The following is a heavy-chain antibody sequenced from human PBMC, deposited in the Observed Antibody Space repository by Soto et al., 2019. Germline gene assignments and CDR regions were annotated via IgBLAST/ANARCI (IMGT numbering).Heavy chain of an antibody. CDR1: GFTFSNAW. CDR2: IKIKSGGGTT. Sequence: GGSLRLSCAASGFTFSNAWMSWVRQAPGKGLEWVGRIKIKSGGGTTYYAEPVKGRFTISRDSSKNTLYLQMNSLRAEDTAVYYCARAVYCSSTSCHLGDYYYYYMDVWGKGTTVTVSS. J-gene: IGHJ6*03. V-gene: IGHV3-15*01. D-gene: IGHD2-2*01. CDR3: ARAVYCSSTSCHLGDYYYYYMDV.